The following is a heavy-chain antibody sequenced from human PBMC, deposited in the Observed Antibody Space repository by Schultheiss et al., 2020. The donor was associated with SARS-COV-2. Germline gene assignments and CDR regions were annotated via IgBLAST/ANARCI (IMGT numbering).Heavy chain of an antibody. CDR1: GGSVSSGSYY. CDR3: ARSTGYNDY. D-gene: IGHD3-9*01. J-gene: IGHJ4*02. Sequence: SQTLSLTCTVSGGSVSSGSYYWSWIRQPPGKGLEWIGYIYYSGSTNYNPSLKSRVTISVDTSKNQFSLKLSSVTAADTAVYYCARSTGYNDYWGQGTLLTVSS. CDR2: IYYSGST. V-gene: IGHV4-61*01.